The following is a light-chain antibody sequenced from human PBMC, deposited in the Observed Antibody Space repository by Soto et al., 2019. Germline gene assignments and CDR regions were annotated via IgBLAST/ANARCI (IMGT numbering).Light chain of an antibody. CDR1: QSVLYSSNNKNY. CDR2: WAS. V-gene: IGKV4-1*01. Sequence: VLNRSPYSLSVSLYARATITCKSSQSVLYSSNNKNYLAWYQQKLGQPPKLLIRWASTRESGVPDRFSGSGSGTDFTLTISSLQAEDVAVYYCQQYYSTPWTFGQGTKVDIK. J-gene: IGKJ1*01. CDR3: QQYYSTPWT.